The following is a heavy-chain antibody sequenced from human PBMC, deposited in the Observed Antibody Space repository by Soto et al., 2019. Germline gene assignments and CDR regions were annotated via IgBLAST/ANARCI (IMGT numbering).Heavy chain of an antibody. CDR3: THGYSSGWYIS. J-gene: IGHJ5*02. D-gene: IGHD6-19*01. V-gene: IGHV2-5*02. CDR2: IYWDDDK. CDR1: GFSLSTSGVG. Sequence: QITLKESGPTLVKPTQTLTLTCTFSGFSLSTSGVGVSWIRQPPGKALEWLALIYWDDDKRYSPSLKSRLTITKDTSKNQVVLTMTNMDPVDTATYFCTHGYSSGWYISWGQGTLVTASS.